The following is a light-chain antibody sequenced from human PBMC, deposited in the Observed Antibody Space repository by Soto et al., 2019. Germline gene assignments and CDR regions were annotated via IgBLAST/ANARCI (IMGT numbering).Light chain of an antibody. CDR3: QSYDSRLSVYV. CDR1: SSNIGAGYD. Sequence: QPVLTQPPSVSGAPGQRVTISCTGSSSNIGAGYDVNWYQHLPGAAPKRLIYVNANRPSGVPDRFSGSKSGASASLAITGLQAEDEADYYCQSYDSRLSVYVFGTGTKVTVL. V-gene: IGLV1-40*01. J-gene: IGLJ1*01. CDR2: VNA.